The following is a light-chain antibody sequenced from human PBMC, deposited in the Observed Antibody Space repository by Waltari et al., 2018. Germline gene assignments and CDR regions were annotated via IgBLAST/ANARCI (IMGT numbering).Light chain of an antibody. CDR2: AAT. Sequence: DIQMTQSPSSLSASVGDRVTITCRASQRISSYLNWYQQIPGKAPKLLIYAATSLQGGGPSRFSGSGSGTDFTLTISSLQPEDFATYYCQQSYSTPLTFGPGTKVEIK. CDR3: QQSYSTPLT. CDR1: QRISSY. J-gene: IGKJ3*01. V-gene: IGKV1-39*01.